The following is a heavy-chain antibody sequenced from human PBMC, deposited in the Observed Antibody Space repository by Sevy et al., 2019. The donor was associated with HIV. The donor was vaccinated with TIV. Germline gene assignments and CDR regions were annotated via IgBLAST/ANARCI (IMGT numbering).Heavy chain of an antibody. D-gene: IGHD2-21*02. CDR2: ISATSGST. CDR3: AKTLQKLPFHPHYFDY. J-gene: IGHJ4*02. V-gene: IGHV3-23*01. Sequence: GGSLRLSCGVSGFALRSYTMNWVRQAPGKGLEWVASISATSGSTYYADSVKGRFTISRDVSKSTLYLQMNSLTAEDTAMFYCAKTLQKLPFHPHYFDYWGQGTLVTVSS. CDR1: GFALRSYT.